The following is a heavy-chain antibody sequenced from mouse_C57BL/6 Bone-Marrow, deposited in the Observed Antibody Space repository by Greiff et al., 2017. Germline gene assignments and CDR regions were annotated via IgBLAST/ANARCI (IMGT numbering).Heavy chain of an antibody. CDR1: GYTFTSYW. Sequence: VQLQQPGAELVRPGSSVKLSCKASGYTFTSYWMDWVKQRPGQGLEWIGNIYPSDSETHYNQKFKDKATLTVDKSSSTAYMQLSSLTSEDSAVYYCARGDRRAMDYWGQGTSVTVSS. V-gene: IGHV1-61*01. CDR3: ARGDRRAMDY. CDR2: IYPSDSET. J-gene: IGHJ4*01.